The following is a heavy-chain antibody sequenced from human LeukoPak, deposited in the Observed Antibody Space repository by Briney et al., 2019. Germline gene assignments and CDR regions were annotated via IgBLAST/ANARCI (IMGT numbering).Heavy chain of an antibody. CDR2: IKQDGSEK. CDR3: ARDLTHDFWSRYHFDY. J-gene: IGHJ4*02. CDR1: GFTFTSYW. V-gene: IGHV3-7*01. Sequence: GGSQRLSCAASGFTFTSYWMSWARQAPGKGLEWVANIKQDGSEKYYVDSVKGRFTISRDNAKNSLYLQMNSLRAEDTAVYYCARDLTHDFWSRYHFDYWGQGTLVTVSS. D-gene: IGHD3-3*01.